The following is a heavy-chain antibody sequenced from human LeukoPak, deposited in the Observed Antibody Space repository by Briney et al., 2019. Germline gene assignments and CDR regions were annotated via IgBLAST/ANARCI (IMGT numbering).Heavy chain of an antibody. CDR1: GFTFSSYS. J-gene: IGHJ4*02. D-gene: IGHD2-15*01. CDR2: ISSSSSYI. Sequence: GGSLRLSCAASGFTFSSYSMNWVRQAPGKGLEWVSSISSSSSYIYYADSVKGRFTISRDNAKNSLYLQMNSLRAEDTAVYYCAKDRVRYCSGGSCYSSFDYWGQGTLVTVSS. CDR3: AKDRVRYCSGGSCYSSFDY. V-gene: IGHV3-21*01.